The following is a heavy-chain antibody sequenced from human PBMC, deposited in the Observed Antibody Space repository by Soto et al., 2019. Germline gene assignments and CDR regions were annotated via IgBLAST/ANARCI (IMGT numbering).Heavy chain of an antibody. V-gene: IGHV4-34*01. CDR2: INHSGST. D-gene: IGHD2-8*01. Sequence: SETLSLTCAVYGGSFSGYYWSWIRQPPGKGLEWIGEINHSGSTNYNPPLKSRVTISVDTSKNQFSLKLISVTAADTAVYYCARGFHSYCTNGVCYPRYYHYSGMDVWGQGTTVTVS. J-gene: IGHJ6*02. CDR3: ARGFHSYCTNGVCYPRYYHYSGMDV. CDR1: GGSFSGYY.